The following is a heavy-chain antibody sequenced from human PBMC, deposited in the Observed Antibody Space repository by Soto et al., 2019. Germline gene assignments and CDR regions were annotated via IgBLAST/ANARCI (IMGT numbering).Heavy chain of an antibody. CDR2: IYYSGST. J-gene: IGHJ4*02. V-gene: IGHV4-39*01. D-gene: IGHD3-10*01. CDR3: ARGDVDGSGSYIAY. CDR1: GGSISSSSYY. Sequence: PWETLSLTCTVSGGSISSSSYYWGWIRQPPGKGLEWIGSIYYSGSTYYNPSLKSRVTISVDTSKNQFSLKLSSVTAADTAVYYCARGDVDGSGSYIAYWGQGTLVTVSS.